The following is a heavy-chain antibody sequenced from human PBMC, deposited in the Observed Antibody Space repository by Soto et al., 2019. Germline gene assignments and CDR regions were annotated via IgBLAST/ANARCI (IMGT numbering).Heavy chain of an antibody. J-gene: IGHJ3*02. CDR1: GGSISSGGYY. D-gene: IGHD3-22*01. CDR3: ARGIVVVTPSRADAFDI. CDR2: IYYSGST. Sequence: QVQLQESGPGLVKPSQTLSLTCTVSGGSISSGGYYWSWIRQHPGKGLEWIGYIYYSGSTYYNPSLKSRVTISVDTSKNRFSLKLSSVTAADTAVYYCARGIVVVTPSRADAFDIWGQGTMVTVSS. V-gene: IGHV4-31*03.